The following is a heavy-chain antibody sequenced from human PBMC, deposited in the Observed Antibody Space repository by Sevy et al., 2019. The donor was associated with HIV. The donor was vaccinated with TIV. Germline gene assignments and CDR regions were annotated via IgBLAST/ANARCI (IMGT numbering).Heavy chain of an antibody. Sequence: GGSLRLSCAVSGFTFSSYAMHWVRQAPGKGLQWVPVISYDGSNKDYADSVKGRFTISRDNSKNTLYLQMNSLRAEDTAVYYCARDTGYSGYEQALDYWGQGTLVTVSS. J-gene: IGHJ4*02. V-gene: IGHV3-30-3*01. CDR1: GFTFSSYA. CDR3: ARDTGYSGYEQALDY. D-gene: IGHD5-12*01. CDR2: ISYDGSNK.